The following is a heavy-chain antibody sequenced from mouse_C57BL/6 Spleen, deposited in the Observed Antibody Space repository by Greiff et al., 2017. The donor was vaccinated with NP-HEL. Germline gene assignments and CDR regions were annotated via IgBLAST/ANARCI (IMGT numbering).Heavy chain of an antibody. CDR3: ASGYDGYEAYYCDY. CDR2: LNSGGSTI. V-gene: IGHV5-17*01. D-gene: IGHD2-3*01. J-gene: IGHJ2*01. CDR1: GFTFPDFG. Sequence: VQLVEPGGGLVNPGGSLKLSCPASGFTFPDFGLHWVRQAPVHGLAWVAFLNSGGSTICDADTVKGRFTIARDNAKNTLFLQMTSLRSEDTAMYYCASGYDGYEAYYCDYWGQGTTLTVSS.